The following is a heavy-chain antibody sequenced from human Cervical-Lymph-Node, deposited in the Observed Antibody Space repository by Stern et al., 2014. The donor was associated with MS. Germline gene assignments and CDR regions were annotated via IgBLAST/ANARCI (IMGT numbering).Heavy chain of an antibody. V-gene: IGHV1-2*02. J-gene: IGHJ4*02. CDR2: INPNSGDT. D-gene: IGHD3-10*01. CDR1: GYSFTGYF. Sequence: VQLVESGAEVKKPGASVKVSCKASGYSFTGYFLHWVRQAPGQGLEWMGWINPNSGDTNYPQKFHGRVTMTRDSSSSTAYMELSSLRSDDTAVYYCARDGRSSYGSGSYYSSGYWGQGTLVTVSS. CDR3: ARDGRSSYGSGSYYSSGY.